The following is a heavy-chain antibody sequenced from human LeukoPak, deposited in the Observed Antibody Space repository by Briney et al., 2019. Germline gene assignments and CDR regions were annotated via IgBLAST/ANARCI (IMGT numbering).Heavy chain of an antibody. CDR1: GGSISSSSYY. CDR3: ARVRVVITTFDY. CDR2: IYYSGST. Sequence: PSETLSLTCTVSGGSISSSSYYWGWIRQRPGKGLEWIGSIYYSGSTYYNPSLKSRVTISVDTSKNQFSLKLSSVTAADTAVYYCARVRVVITTFDYWGQGTLVTVSS. V-gene: IGHV4-39*01. J-gene: IGHJ4*02. D-gene: IGHD3-22*01.